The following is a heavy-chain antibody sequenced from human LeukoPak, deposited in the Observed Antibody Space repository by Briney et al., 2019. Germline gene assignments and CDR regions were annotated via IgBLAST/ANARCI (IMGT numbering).Heavy chain of an antibody. D-gene: IGHD6-13*01. CDR1: GFTLSSNY. J-gene: IGHJ4*02. V-gene: IGHV3-66*01. Sequence: GGSLRLSCAASGFTLSSNYMSWLRQAPGKGLERVSVIYSGGSTYYADSVKGRFTISRDNSKNTLYLQMNSLRAEDTAVYYCARSPPFRQQLVTPTYYFDYWGQGTLVTVSS. CDR2: IYSGGST. CDR3: ARSPPFRQQLVTPTYYFDY.